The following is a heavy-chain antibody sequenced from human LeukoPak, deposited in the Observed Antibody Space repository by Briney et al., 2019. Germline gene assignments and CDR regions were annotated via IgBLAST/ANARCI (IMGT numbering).Heavy chain of an antibody. J-gene: IGHJ4*02. Sequence: PGGSLRLSCAASGLTFHDYDMHWVRQGPGKGLEWVSLISGNGGSTYHADSEKGRFTISRDNSKNSLYLQMSGLRTEDTALYYCATQFMSGYWGQGTLVTVSS. CDR3: ATQFMSGY. CDR1: GLTFHDYD. D-gene: IGHD5-24*01. CDR2: ISGNGGST. V-gene: IGHV3-43*02.